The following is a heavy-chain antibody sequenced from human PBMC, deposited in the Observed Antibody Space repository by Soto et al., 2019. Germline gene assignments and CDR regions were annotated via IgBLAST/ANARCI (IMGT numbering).Heavy chain of an antibody. CDR2: ISTSGKAI. CDR3: ARESEDLTSNFDY. J-gene: IGHJ4*02. CDR1: GFTFSSYE. Sequence: PGGSLRLSCAASGFTFSSYEMNWVRQAPGKGLEWVSYISTSGKAIHYADSVKGRFTISRDNAKNSLYLQMNSLRAEDTAVYYCARESEDLTSNFDYWGQGTLVTVSS. V-gene: IGHV3-48*03.